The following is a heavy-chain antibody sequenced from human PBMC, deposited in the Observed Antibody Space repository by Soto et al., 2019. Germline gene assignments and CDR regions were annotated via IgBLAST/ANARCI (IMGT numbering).Heavy chain of an antibody. CDR2: IYYSGST. J-gene: IGHJ4*02. D-gene: IGHD3-3*01. CDR1: GGSISSYY. CDR3: ARNDGTYDFWSGYYEYYFDY. V-gene: IGHV4-59*12. Sequence: PSETLSLTCTVSGGSISSYYWSWIRQPPGKGLEWIGYIYYSGSTNYNPSLKSRVTISVDTSKNRFSLKLSSVTAADTAVYYCARNDGTYDFWSGYYEYYFDYWGQGTLVTVSS.